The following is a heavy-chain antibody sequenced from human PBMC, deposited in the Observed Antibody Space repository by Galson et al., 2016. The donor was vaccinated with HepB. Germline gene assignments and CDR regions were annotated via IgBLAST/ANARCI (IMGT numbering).Heavy chain of an antibody. CDR1: GFTFDDHG. Sequence: SLRLSCAASGFTFDDHGVHWVRQVPGKGLEWVSGISWNSGSMDYADSVKGRFTLSRDNAKNSLYLQMDSLRPEDTALYYCAKGLMTAGNYYYAMDVWGQGTTVTVSS. D-gene: IGHD2-21*02. CDR2: ISWNSGSM. V-gene: IGHV3-9*01. CDR3: AKGLMTAGNYYYAMDV. J-gene: IGHJ6*02.